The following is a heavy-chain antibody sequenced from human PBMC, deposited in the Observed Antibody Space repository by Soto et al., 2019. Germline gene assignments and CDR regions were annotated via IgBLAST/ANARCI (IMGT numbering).Heavy chain of an antibody. CDR2: INHSGST. J-gene: IGHJ4*02. Sequence: SETLSLTCAVYGGSFSGYYWSWIRQPPGKGLEWIGEINHSGSTNYNPSLKSRVTISVDTSKNQFSLKLSSVTAADTAVYYCARGQDDSSGYSQDFDYWGQGTLVTVS. V-gene: IGHV4-34*01. D-gene: IGHD3-22*01. CDR1: GGSFSGYY. CDR3: ARGQDDSSGYSQDFDY.